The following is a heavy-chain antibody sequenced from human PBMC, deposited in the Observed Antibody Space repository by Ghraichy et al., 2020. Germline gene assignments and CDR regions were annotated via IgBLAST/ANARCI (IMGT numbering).Heavy chain of an antibody. Sequence: LSLTCAASGFTFADYAMHWVRQAPGKGLEWVSGINWSGGTICFADSVKGRFTISRDNAKNSLYLQMNSLRPEDMALYYCAKADSRSWYYFDYWGQGTLVTVSS. V-gene: IGHV3-9*03. CDR3: AKADSRSWYYFDY. CDR2: INWSGGTI. D-gene: IGHD6-13*01. CDR1: GFTFADYA. J-gene: IGHJ4*02.